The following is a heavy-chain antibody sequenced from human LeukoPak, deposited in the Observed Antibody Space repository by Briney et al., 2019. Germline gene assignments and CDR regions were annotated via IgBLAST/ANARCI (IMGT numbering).Heavy chain of an antibody. Sequence: ASVKVSCKASGYTFTGFYMHWVRQAPGQGLEWMGWINPNSGATGYAQTFQGRVTMTRDTSITTAYMELSSLRSDDTAVYYCARRGIINREFDRWGQGTLVTVSS. CDR3: ARRGIINREFDR. CDR2: INPNSGAT. V-gene: IGHV1-2*02. D-gene: IGHD3-10*01. J-gene: IGHJ5*02. CDR1: GYTFTGFY.